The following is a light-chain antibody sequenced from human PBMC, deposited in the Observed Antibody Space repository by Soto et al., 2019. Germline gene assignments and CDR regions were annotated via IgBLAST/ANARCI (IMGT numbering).Light chain of an antibody. CDR3: QSYDSSLSAYV. CDR2: GNS. CDR1: SSNIGAGYD. V-gene: IGLV1-40*01. J-gene: IGLJ1*01. Sequence: QSVRTQPPSVSGAPGQRVTISCTGSSSNIGAGYDVHWYQQLPGTAPKLLIFGNSARPSGVPDRFSGSKSGTSASLAITGLQAEDEADYYCQSYDSSLSAYVFATGTKVTVL.